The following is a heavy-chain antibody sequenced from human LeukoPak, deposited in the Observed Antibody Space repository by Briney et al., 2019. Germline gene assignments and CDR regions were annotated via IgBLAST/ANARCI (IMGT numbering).Heavy chain of an antibody. J-gene: IGHJ4*02. D-gene: IGHD2-2*01. Sequence: SETLSLACAVSGGSISSNWWSWVRQPPGKGLEWIGEIYHSGSTNYNPSLKSRVTISLDKSKNQFSLNLSSVTAADTAVYYCARAGGCSSTSCDLDYWGQGTVVTVSS. CDR3: ARAGGCSSTSCDLDY. V-gene: IGHV4-4*02. CDR2: IYHSGST. CDR1: GGSISSNW.